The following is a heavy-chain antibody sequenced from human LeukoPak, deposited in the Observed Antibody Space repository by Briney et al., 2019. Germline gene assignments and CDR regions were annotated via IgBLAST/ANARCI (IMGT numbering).Heavy chain of an antibody. CDR2: IKQDGSEK. Sequence: GGSLRLSCAASGFTFSSYGMHWDRQAPGKGLEWVANIKQDGSEKYYVDSVKGRFTISRDNAKNSLYLQMNSLRAEDTAVYYCARANHFGGYSSSWHPHTPLQHWGQGTLVTVSS. CDR1: GFTFSSYG. D-gene: IGHD6-13*01. CDR3: ARANHFGGYSSSWHPHTPLQH. V-gene: IGHV3-7*01. J-gene: IGHJ1*01.